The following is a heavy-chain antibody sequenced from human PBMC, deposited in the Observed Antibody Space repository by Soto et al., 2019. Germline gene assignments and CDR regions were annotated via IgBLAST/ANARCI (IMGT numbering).Heavy chain of an antibody. CDR2: ISWNSGSI. J-gene: IGHJ6*02. V-gene: IGHV3-9*01. CDR1: GFTFDDYA. Sequence: PVGSLSLSCAASGFTFDDYAMHWVRQAPGKGLEWVSGISWNSGSIGYADSVKGRFTISRDNAKNSLYLQMNSLRAEDTALYYCAKDIGGQGLNWNYKFPGSYYYYYGMDVWGQGTTVTVSS. CDR3: AKDIGGQGLNWNYKFPGSYYYYYGMDV. D-gene: IGHD1-7*01.